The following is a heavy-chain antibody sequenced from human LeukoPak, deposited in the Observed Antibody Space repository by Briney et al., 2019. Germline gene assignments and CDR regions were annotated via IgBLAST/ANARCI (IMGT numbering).Heavy chain of an antibody. D-gene: IGHD6-13*01. J-gene: IGHJ4*01. CDR1: GGTFISYA. V-gene: IGHV1-69*06. Sequence: GASVTVSFKASGGTFISYAISWVRQAPGQGVEWMGGIIPIFGTANYAQKFQGRVTITADKSTSTAYMELSSLRSEDTAVYYCARTRSSSSSWYGQFDYWGQGTLVTVSS. CDR3: ARTRSSSSSWYGQFDY. CDR2: IIPIFGTA.